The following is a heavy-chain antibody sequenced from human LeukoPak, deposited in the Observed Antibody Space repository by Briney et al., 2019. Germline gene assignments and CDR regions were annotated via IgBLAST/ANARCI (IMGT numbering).Heavy chain of an antibody. CDR3: ARDLTPPFYDSGSYFLKSPEGY. Sequence: GGSLRLSCAASGFTFDDYGMSWVRQAPGKGQEWVSGINWNGGSTGYADSVKGRFTISRDNTKSSLYLQMNSLRVEDTALYYCARDLTPPFYDSGSYFLKSPEGYWGQGTLVTVSS. V-gene: IGHV3-20*04. CDR1: GFTFDDYG. CDR2: INWNGGST. D-gene: IGHD3-10*01. J-gene: IGHJ4*02.